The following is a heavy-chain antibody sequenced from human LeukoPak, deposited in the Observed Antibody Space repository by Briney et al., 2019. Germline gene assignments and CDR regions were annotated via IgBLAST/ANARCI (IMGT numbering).Heavy chain of an antibody. Sequence: NPSETLSLTCTVSSASIIGPKWWNWVRLSPGKGMEWIGEIFHTGSTHYNPSLKSRVTISVDTSKNQFSLILTSVTDADTAVYYCAREGFGGDSRFSSPRGSWFDPWGQGTLVTVSS. D-gene: IGHD2-15*01. CDR3: AREGFGGDSRFSSPRGSWFDP. V-gene: IGHV4-4*02. CDR2: IFHTGST. CDR1: SASIIGPKW. J-gene: IGHJ5*02.